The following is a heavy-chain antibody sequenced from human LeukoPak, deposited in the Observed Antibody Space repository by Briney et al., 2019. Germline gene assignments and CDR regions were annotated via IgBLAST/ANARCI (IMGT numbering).Heavy chain of an antibody. Sequence: GASVKVSCKASGYTFTSYYMHWVRQAPGQGLEWMGIINPSGGSTSYAQKFQGRVTMTRDTSTSTVYMELSSLRSEDTAVYYCAAEIYGANSDCCTFDFWGPGTPVTVSS. V-gene: IGHV1-46*01. D-gene: IGHD4-23*01. CDR2: INPSGGST. CDR1: GYTFTSYY. CDR3: AAEIYGANSDCCTFDF. J-gene: IGHJ3*01.